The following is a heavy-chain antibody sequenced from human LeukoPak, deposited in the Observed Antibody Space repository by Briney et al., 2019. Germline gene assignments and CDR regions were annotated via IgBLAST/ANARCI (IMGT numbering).Heavy chain of an antibody. CDR2: ISQDASRT. Sequence: GGSLRLSCATSGFTFRSYWMSWVRQAPGKGLEWVGHISQDASRTDVADSLKGRFTISRDYATNSLFLHMARLRADDTAVYYCAKYWSRAFDSWGQGTLVSVSS. CDR1: GFTFRSYW. D-gene: IGHD1-1*01. CDR3: AKYWSRAFDS. V-gene: IGHV3-7*01. J-gene: IGHJ4*02.